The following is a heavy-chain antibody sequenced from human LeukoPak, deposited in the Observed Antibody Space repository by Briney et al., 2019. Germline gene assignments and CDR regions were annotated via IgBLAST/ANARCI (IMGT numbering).Heavy chain of an antibody. V-gene: IGHV3-23*01. CDR2: ISGSGGST. J-gene: IGHJ4*01. D-gene: IGHD2/OR15-2a*01. Sequence: GGSLRLSCAASGFTFSSYATSWVRQAPGKGLEWVSAISGSGGSTYYADSVKGRSTTSRDNSKNTLYLQVNRLRAEDTAVYYCAEDGVLYGLFDFWGKGTLVTVSS. CDR3: AEDGVLYGLFDF. CDR1: GFTFSSYA.